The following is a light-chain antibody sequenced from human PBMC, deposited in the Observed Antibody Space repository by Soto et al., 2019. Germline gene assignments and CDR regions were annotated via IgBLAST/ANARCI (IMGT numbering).Light chain of an antibody. J-gene: IGLJ3*02. CDR1: ISDVGSYDL. Sequence: QSALTQPASVSGSPGQSITISCTGTISDVGSYDLVSWYQQHPGKAPKLMIYEGSKRPSGVSSRFPGSKSGNTASLTISGLQAEDEADYYCCSYAGSSTSWVFGGGTKLTVL. CDR2: EGS. V-gene: IGLV2-23*01. CDR3: CSYAGSSTSWV.